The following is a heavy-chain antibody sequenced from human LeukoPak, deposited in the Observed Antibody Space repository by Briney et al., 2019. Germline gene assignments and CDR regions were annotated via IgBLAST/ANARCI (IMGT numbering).Heavy chain of an antibody. Sequence: SETLSLTCTVSGGSISSYFWSWIRQPPGKGLEWIGEINHSGSTNYNPSLKSRVTISVDTSQKQFSLRLTSVTAADTAVYYCARGRYLTTSGGAAAGFLDYWGQGSLVTVST. D-gene: IGHD6-13*01. CDR2: INHSGST. V-gene: IGHV4-34*01. CDR1: GGSISSYF. J-gene: IGHJ4*02. CDR3: ARGRYLTTSGGAAAGFLDY.